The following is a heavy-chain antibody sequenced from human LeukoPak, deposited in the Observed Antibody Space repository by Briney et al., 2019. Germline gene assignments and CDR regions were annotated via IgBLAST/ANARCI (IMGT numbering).Heavy chain of an antibody. D-gene: IGHD6-19*01. J-gene: IGHJ3*02. V-gene: IGHV1-2*02. Sequence: RASVKVSCTASGYTFRDYYIHWVRQAPGQGLEWMGWINPNSGGTNYAQMLQGRVTMTKDRSISTAYMELSSLRSDDTTVYFCARGSHRQWLVTASAFDIWGQATLVTVSS. CDR1: GYTFRDYY. CDR2: INPNSGGT. CDR3: ARGSHRQWLVTASAFDI.